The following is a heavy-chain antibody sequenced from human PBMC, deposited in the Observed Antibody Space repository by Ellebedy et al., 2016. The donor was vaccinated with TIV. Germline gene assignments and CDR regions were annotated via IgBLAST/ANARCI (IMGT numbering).Heavy chain of an antibody. D-gene: IGHD1-26*01. CDR3: ARQYAFSVGGSYYSWFDP. Sequence: GGSLRLSCKGSGYSFTSYWIGWVRQMPGKGLEWMGIIYPGDSDTRYSPSFQGQVTISADKSISTAYLQWSSLKASDTAMYYCARQYAFSVGGSYYSWFDPWGQGTLVTVSS. J-gene: IGHJ5*02. V-gene: IGHV5-51*01. CDR2: IYPGDSDT. CDR1: GYSFTSYW.